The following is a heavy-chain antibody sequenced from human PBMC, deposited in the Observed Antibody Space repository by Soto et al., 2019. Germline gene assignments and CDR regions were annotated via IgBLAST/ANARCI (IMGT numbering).Heavy chain of an antibody. CDR2: ISYDGSNK. V-gene: IGHV3-30*18. CDR3: AKGMDTAMETFDY. J-gene: IGHJ4*02. Sequence: PGGSLRLSCAASGFTFSSYGMHWVRQAPGKGLEWVAVISYDGSNKYYADSVKGRFTISRDNFKNTLYLQMNSLRAEDTAVYYCAKGMDTAMETFDYWGQGTLVTVSS. D-gene: IGHD5-18*01. CDR1: GFTFSSYG.